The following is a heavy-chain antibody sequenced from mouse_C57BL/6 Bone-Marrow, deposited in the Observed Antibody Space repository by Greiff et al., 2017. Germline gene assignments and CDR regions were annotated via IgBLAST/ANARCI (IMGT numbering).Heavy chain of an antibody. V-gene: IGHV1-50*01. Sequence: QVQLQQPGAELVKPGASVKLSCKASGYTFTSYWMQWVKQRPGQGLEWIGEIDPSDSYTNYNQKFKGKATLTVDTSSSTAYMQLSSLTSEDSAVNDWARGGYDGFDYWGQGTTLTVSS. J-gene: IGHJ2*01. D-gene: IGHD2-2*01. CDR1: GYTFTSYW. CDR3: ARGGYDGFDY. CDR2: IDPSDSYT.